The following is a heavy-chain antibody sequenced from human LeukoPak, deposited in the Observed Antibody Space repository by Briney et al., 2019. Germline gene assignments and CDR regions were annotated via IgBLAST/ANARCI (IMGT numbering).Heavy chain of an antibody. CDR2: INSDGSST. CDR1: GFTFSSYW. D-gene: IGHD1-26*01. CDR3: ARERHSGLKY. J-gene: IGHJ4*02. V-gene: IGHV3-74*01. Sequence: HPGGSLRLSCAASGFTFSSYWMHWVRQAPGKGLVGVSRINSDGSSTSYADSVKGRFTISRDNAKNTLYLQMNSLRAEDTAVYYCARERHSGLKYWGQGTLVTVSS.